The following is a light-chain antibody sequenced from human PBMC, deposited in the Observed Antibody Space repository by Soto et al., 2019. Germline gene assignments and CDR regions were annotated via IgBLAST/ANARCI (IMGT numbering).Light chain of an antibody. Sequence: DIQMTQSPSSLSASVGVRVTVTCRASQTVNNYLNWYQQKVGKPPKLLIYTASNLHTGVPSRFSGSASGTDFTLTISSLQPEDVETYYCQQSYSTSWTFGQGTQVEI. CDR2: TAS. J-gene: IGKJ1*01. CDR1: QTVNNY. V-gene: IGKV1-39*01. CDR3: QQSYSTSWT.